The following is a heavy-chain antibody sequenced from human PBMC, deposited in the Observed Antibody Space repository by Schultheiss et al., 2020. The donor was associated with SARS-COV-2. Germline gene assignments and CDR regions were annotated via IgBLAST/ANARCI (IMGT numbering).Heavy chain of an antibody. V-gene: IGHV3-48*04. J-gene: IGHJ6*03. Sequence: ESLKISCAASGFTFSSYSMNWVRQAPGKGLEWVSYISSSSSTIYYADSVKGRFTISRDNAKNSLYLQMNSLRAEDTAVYYCARDGTQLWSYYYYYYMDVWGKGTTVTVSS. CDR3: ARDGTQLWSYYYYYYMDV. D-gene: IGHD5-18*01. CDR1: GFTFSSYS. CDR2: ISSSSSTI.